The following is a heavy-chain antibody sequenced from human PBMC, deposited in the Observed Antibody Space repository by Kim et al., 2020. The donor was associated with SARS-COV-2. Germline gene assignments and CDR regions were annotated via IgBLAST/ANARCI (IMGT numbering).Heavy chain of an antibody. CDR2: INHSGST. CDR3: ARGPLGSYSGSAGLPGY. J-gene: IGHJ4*02. D-gene: IGHD1-26*01. Sequence: SETLSLTCAVYGGSFSGYYWSWIRQPPGKGLEWIGEINHSGSTNYNPSLKSRVTISVDTSKNQFSLKLSSVTAADTAVYYCARGPLGSYSGSAGLPGYWGQGTLVTVSS. V-gene: IGHV4-34*01. CDR1: GGSFSGYY.